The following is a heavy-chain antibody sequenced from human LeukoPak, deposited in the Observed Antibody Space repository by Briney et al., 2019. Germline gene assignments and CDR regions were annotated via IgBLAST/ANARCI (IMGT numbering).Heavy chain of an antibody. V-gene: IGHV4-4*07. CDR3: AREPLFDMFRGVLTDF. Sequence: SETLSLTCTVSGASISSYYWSWIRRPAGKGLEWIGRLYTSGSTTYNPSLKSRVTMSVDTSKNQFSLKMTSVTAADTAVYYCAREPLFDMFRGVLTDFWGPGILVTVSS. J-gene: IGHJ4*02. CDR1: GASISSYY. CDR2: LYTSGST. D-gene: IGHD3-10*01.